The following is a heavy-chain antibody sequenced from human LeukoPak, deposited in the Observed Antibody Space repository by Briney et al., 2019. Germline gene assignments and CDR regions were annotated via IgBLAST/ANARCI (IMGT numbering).Heavy chain of an antibody. CDR2: IYPGDSDT. CDR3: ASSLYSSTDYYYYGMDV. V-gene: IGHV5-51*01. J-gene: IGHJ6*02. CDR1: GYSFTSYW. D-gene: IGHD6-13*01. Sequence: GESLKISCKGSGYSFTSYWIGWVRQMPGKGLGWVGIIYPGDSDTRYSPSFQGQVAISADKSISTAYLQWSSLKASDTAMYYCASSLYSSTDYYYYGMDVWGQGTTVTVSS.